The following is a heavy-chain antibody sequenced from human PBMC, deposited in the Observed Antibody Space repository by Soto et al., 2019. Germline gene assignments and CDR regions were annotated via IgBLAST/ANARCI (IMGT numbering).Heavy chain of an antibody. V-gene: IGHV1-46*01. D-gene: IGHD2-21*02. Sequence: QVQLVQSGAEVKKPGASVKVSCKASGYTFTSYYMHWVRQAPGQGLEWMGIINPSGGSTSYAQKSRGRINSTRDTPTNKFYRGGGSLGAEDGAVFYWERGGGAFCGGDCYSGVFDIGGKGTMVTVS. CDR3: ERGGGAFCGGDCYSGVFDI. CDR1: GYTFTSYY. CDR2: INPSGGST. J-gene: IGHJ3*02.